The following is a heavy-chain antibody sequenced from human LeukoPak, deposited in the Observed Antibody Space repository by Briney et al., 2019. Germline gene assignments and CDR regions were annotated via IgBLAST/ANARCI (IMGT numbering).Heavy chain of an antibody. CDR1: GYTFNTYG. Sequence: ASVKVSCKASGYTFNTYGITWVRQATGQGLEWMGWMNPNSGNTGYAQKFQGRVTMTRNTSISTAYMELSSLRSEDTAVYYCARGKSSGYRTRLNAFDIWGQGTMVTVSS. D-gene: IGHD3-22*01. CDR3: ARGKSSGYRTRLNAFDI. V-gene: IGHV1-8*02. J-gene: IGHJ3*02. CDR2: MNPNSGNT.